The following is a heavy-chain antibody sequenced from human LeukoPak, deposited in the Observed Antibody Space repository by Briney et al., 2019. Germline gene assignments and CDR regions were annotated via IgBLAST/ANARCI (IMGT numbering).Heavy chain of an antibody. V-gene: IGHV6-1*01. CDR1: GDTVSSNSAA. J-gene: IGHJ3*01. Sequence: SQTLSLTCDISGDTVSSNSAAWNWIRQSPSRSLEWLGRTYYRSKWYYDYAVSVKSRITISPDTSKNQFSLQLNSVTADDMAVYYCARGFALDFWGQGTMVTVSS. CDR2: TYYRSKWYY. CDR3: ARGFALDF.